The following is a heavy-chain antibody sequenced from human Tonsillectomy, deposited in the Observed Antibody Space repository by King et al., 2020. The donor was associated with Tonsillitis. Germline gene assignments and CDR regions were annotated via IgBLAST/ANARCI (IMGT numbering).Heavy chain of an antibody. Sequence: VQLVESGGGVVQPGRSLRLSCAASGFTFSNYAMHWVRQAPGKGLEWVAVISSDGNTKFYADSLRGRFTISRDNSKNTLYLQMNSLSTEDTALYYCARRLVPYSNMVVAFDIWGQGTMVTVSS. D-gene: IGHD2/OR15-2a*01. J-gene: IGHJ3*02. V-gene: IGHV3-30*04. CDR1: GFTFSNYA. CDR2: ISSDGNTK. CDR3: ARRLVPYSNMVVAFDI.